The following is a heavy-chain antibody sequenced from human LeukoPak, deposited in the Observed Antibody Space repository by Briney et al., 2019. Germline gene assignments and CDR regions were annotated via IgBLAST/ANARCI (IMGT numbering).Heavy chain of an antibody. Sequence: PSESLSLTCAVYGGSFSDYSWSWIRQPPGKGLEWIGEINHSGGTNHNPSLMSRVIMSVDTSKNQFSLKLSSVTAADTAVYYCAKDNYDFWSGYSETYYYYYMDVWGKGTTVTVSS. D-gene: IGHD3-3*01. V-gene: IGHV4-34*01. CDR1: GGSFSDYS. CDR2: INHSGGT. CDR3: AKDNYDFWSGYSETYYYYYMDV. J-gene: IGHJ6*03.